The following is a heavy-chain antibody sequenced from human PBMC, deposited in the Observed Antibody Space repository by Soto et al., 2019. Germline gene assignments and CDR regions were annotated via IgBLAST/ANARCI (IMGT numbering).Heavy chain of an antibody. D-gene: IGHD2-15*01. CDR2: ISSSSSYI. J-gene: IGHJ4*02. V-gene: IGHV3-21*01. CDR3: ARAPADCSGGSCYFPGY. Sequence: AGGSLRLSCAASGFTFSSYSMNWVRQAPGKGLEWVSSISSSSSYIYYADSVKGRFTISRDNAKNSLYLQMNSLRAEDTAVYYCARAPADCSGGSCYFPGYWGQGTLVTVSS. CDR1: GFTFSSYS.